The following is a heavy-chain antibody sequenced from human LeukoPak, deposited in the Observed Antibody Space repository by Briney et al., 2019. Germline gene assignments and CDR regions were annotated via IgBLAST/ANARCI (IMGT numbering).Heavy chain of an antibody. D-gene: IGHD6-13*01. CDR2: IKQDGSEK. J-gene: IGHJ4*02. V-gene: IGHV3-7*01. CDR3: ARDSAGNDY. CDR1: GFTFSTYW. Sequence: GGSLRLSCAASGFTFSTYWMSWVRQAPGKGLEWVANIKQDGSEKYYVDSVKGRFTISRDNAKNSLYRHMNSLRAEDTAMYYCARDSAGNDYWGQGTLVTVSS.